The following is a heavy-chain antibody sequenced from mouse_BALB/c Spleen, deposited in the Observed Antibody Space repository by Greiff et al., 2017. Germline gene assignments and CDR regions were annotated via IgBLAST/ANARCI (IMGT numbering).Heavy chain of an antibody. CDR2: IWAGGST. Sequence: QVQLKESGPGLVAPSQSLSITCTVSGFSLTSYGVHWVRQPPGKGLEWLGVIWAGGSTNYNSALMSRLSISKDNSKSQVFLKMNSLQTDDTAMYYCARDRTIGSYWYFDVWGAGTTVTVSS. D-gene: IGHD2-14*01. J-gene: IGHJ1*01. CDR1: GFSLTSYG. CDR3: ARDRTIGSYWYFDV. V-gene: IGHV2-9*02.